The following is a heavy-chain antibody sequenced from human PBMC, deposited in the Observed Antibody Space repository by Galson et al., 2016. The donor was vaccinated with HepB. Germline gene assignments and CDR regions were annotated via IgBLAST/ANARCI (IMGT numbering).Heavy chain of an antibody. CDR3: AKTIAARPPPSGMDV. CDR2: ISGSADNT. V-gene: IGHV3-23*01. Sequence: LRLSCAASGFIFSTYAMTWVRQAPGKGLEWVSTISGSADNTYYADSVKGRFTISRDNSKNTLYLQMNSLRAEDTAVYYCAKTIAARPPPSGMDVWGQGTTVTVSS. D-gene: IGHD6-6*01. J-gene: IGHJ6*02. CDR1: GFIFSTYA.